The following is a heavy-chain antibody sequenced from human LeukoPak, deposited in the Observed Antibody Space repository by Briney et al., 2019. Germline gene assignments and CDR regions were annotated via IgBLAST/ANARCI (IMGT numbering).Heavy chain of an antibody. CDR1: GGSISSSNW. CDR2: IYHSGST. V-gene: IGHV4-4*02. D-gene: IGHD5-12*01. J-gene: IGHJ6*02. Sequence: SETLSLTCAVSGGSISSSNWWSWVRQPPGEGLEWIGEIYHSGSTNYNPSLKSRVTISVDKSKNQFSLKLSSVTAADTAVYYCARVRRYDWDTIRGMDVWGQGTTVTVSS. CDR3: ARVRRYDWDTIRGMDV.